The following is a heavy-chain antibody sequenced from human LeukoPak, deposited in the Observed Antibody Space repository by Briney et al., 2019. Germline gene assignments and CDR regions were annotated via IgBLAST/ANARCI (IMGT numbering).Heavy chain of an antibody. CDR1: GASISSSSYY. CDR2: IYYSGST. J-gene: IGHJ4*02. CDR3: AREDSATGFDY. Sequence: PSETLSLTCTVSGASISSSSYYWGWIRQPPGKGLEWIGSIYYSGSTYYNPSLKSRGTISVDTSKNQFSLKLSSVTAADTAVYYCAREDSATGFDYWGRGTLVTVSS. D-gene: IGHD5-12*01. V-gene: IGHV4-39*07.